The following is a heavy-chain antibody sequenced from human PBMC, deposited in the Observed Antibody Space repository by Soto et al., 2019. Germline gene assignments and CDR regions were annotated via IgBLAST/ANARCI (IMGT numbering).Heavy chain of an antibody. V-gene: IGHV4-31*03. D-gene: IGHD2-2*01. Sequence: SETLSLTCTVSGGSISSGGYYWSWIRQHPGKGLEWIGDIYYSGSTYYNPSLKSRVTISVDTSKNQFSLKLSSVTAADTAVYYCARVSADYCSSTSCYSENGYGMDVLGQGTTVTVSS. CDR2: IYYSGST. J-gene: IGHJ6*02. CDR3: ARVSADYCSSTSCYSENGYGMDV. CDR1: GGSISSGGYY.